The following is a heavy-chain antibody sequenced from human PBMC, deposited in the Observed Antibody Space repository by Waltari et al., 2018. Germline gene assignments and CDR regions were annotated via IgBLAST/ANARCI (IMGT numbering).Heavy chain of an antibody. CDR1: GFLFSSYW. J-gene: IGHJ6*02. D-gene: IGHD1-7*01. CDR3: AREENYDCAMDV. V-gene: IGHV3-74*01. CDR2: INGDGSST. Sequence: EVQLVESGGGSVQPGGSLRLSCAASGFLFSSYWMHWVRQGPGEGLVCVSRINGDGSSTTYADSVQGRFTTTRDNAKNTLYLEMNSLRTEDTGVYYCAREENYDCAMDVWGQGTTVTVSS.